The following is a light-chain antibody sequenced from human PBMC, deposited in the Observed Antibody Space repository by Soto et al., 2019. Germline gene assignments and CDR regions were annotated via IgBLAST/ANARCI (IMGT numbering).Light chain of an antibody. Sequence: QSVLTQPPSVSVAPGPSVTISCTGSSSHIGAGYEVHWYQQLPGRPPKLLIYGTTTRPSGVPVRGSGSKSGTSASLAMAGLQAEDEADYYCLSFDSSLSVVFGGGTKLTVL. J-gene: IGLJ2*01. CDR1: SSHIGAGYE. V-gene: IGLV1-40*01. CDR3: LSFDSSLSVV. CDR2: GTT.